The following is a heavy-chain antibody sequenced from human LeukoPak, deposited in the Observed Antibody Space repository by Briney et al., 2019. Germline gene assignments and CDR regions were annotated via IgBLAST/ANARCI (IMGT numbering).Heavy chain of an antibody. J-gene: IGHJ4*02. CDR1: GYTFTSYG. V-gene: IGHV1-18*01. CDR2: ISAYNGNT. D-gene: IGHD3-22*01. CDR3: ARATYYYDSSGYYSKYYFEY. Sequence: GASVKVSFKASGYTFTSYGISWVRQAPGQGLEWMGWISAYNGNTNYAQKLQGRVTMTTDTSTSTAYMELRSLRSDDTAVYYCARATYYYDSSGYYSKYYFEYWGQGTLVTVSS.